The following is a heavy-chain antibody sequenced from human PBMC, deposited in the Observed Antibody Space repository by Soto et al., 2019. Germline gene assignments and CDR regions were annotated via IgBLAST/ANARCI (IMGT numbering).Heavy chain of an antibody. V-gene: IGHV3-53*01. Sequence: GGSLRLSCAAAGFTVSGNYMSWVRQAPGKGLEWVSVIYSGGSTYYADSVKGRFTISRDNSKNTLYLQMNSLRAEDTAVYYCARVLGVPGPDAFDIWGQGTMVTV. D-gene: IGHD3-16*01. CDR3: ARVLGVPGPDAFDI. J-gene: IGHJ3*02. CDR1: GFTVSGNY. CDR2: IYSGGST.